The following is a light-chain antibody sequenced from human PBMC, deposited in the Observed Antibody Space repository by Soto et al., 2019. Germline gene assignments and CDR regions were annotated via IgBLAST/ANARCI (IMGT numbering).Light chain of an antibody. CDR1: QSVSSY. J-gene: IGKJ2*01. V-gene: IGKV3-11*01. Sequence: ESVLTQSPATLSLSPGERAPLSCRASQSVSSYLSWYQQKHGQAPSLLISDASNRATGIPARFSGSGSGTDFAPAISSLEPEDFAVYYCQQRSNWPTYTFGQGTKLEL. CDR2: DAS. CDR3: QQRSNWPTYT.